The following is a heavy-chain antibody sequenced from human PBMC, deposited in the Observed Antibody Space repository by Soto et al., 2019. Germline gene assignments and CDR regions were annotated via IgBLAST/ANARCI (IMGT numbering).Heavy chain of an antibody. CDR2: ISYDGSNK. CDR1: GFTFSNYG. CDR3: AEDSILAWTLPTVFFDY. D-gene: IGHD3-3*01. J-gene: IGHJ4*02. Sequence: QVQLVESGGGVVQPGRSLRLSCAASGFTFSNYGMHWVRQTPGKGLEWVAIISYDGSNKYYADSVKGRFTISRDNSKNKLYLHINSLRAEDTAVYYCAEDSILAWTLPTVFFDYWGQGTLVTVSS. V-gene: IGHV3-30*18.